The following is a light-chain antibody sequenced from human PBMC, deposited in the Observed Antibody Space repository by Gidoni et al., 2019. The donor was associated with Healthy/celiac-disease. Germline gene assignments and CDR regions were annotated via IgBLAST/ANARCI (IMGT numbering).Light chain of an antibody. Sequence: EIVMTQSPATLSVSPGGRATLSCRASQSVSSNLDWYQQKPGQAPRLLIYGASTRATGIPARFSGSGSGTKFTLTISSLQSEDFAVYYCQQYNNWPPPTFGQGTRLEIK. V-gene: IGKV3-15*01. CDR2: GAS. J-gene: IGKJ5*01. CDR1: QSVSSN. CDR3: QQYNNWPPPT.